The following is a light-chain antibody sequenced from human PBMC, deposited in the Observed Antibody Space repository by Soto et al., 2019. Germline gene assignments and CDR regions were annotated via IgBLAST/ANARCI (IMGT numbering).Light chain of an antibody. V-gene: IGKV3-15*01. CDR3: QQYNNWPPWT. CDR2: DAP. CDR1: QRISRN. J-gene: IGKJ1*01. Sequence: EIVMTQSPATLSVSPGESATLSCRASQRISRNLAWYQQKPGQAPRLLIYDAPTRATAIPARFSGSGSETEFTLTISSLQSEDSAVYYCQQYNNWPPWTFGQGTKVDIK.